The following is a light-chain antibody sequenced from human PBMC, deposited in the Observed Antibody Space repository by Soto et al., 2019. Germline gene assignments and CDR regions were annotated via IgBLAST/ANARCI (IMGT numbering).Light chain of an antibody. CDR1: SNDVGNYNY. CDR3: SSYSGTNNLLI. Sequence: QSALTQPPSASGSPGQSVTISCTGTSNDVGNYNYVSWYQQHPGKAPKVLISEVSKRPSGAPDRFSGSKSGNMASLTVSGLQAEDEADYYCSSYSGTNNLLIFGGGTKLTVL. J-gene: IGLJ2*01. V-gene: IGLV2-8*01. CDR2: EVS.